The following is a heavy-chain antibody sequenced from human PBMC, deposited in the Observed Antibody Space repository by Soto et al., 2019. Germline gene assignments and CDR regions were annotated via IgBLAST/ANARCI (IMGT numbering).Heavy chain of an antibody. D-gene: IGHD5-12*01. CDR2: INTGNGNT. CDR3: ARAISGYVT. V-gene: IGHV1-3*04. J-gene: IGHJ5*02. Sequence: GASVKVSCKASGLTSTTYAIHWVRQAPGHGLEWMGWINTGNGNTRYSQRFLGRVSLTTDTSTSTASMDLSSLTSEDTAVYYCARAISGYVTWGQGTLVTVSS. CDR1: GLTSTTYA.